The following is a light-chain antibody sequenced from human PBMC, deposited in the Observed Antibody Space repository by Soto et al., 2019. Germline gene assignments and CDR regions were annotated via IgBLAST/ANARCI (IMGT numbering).Light chain of an antibody. V-gene: IGLV2-14*01. J-gene: IGLJ1*01. CDR3: SSYTRSSTPYV. CDR2: EVS. Sequence: QSALTQPASVSGSPGQSITISCTGTSSDVGGYNYVSWYQQHPGNAPKLMIYEVSNRPSRVSNRFSGSKSGNTASLTISGLQAEDEADYYCSSYTRSSTPYVYGTGTKLTVL. CDR1: SSDVGGYNY.